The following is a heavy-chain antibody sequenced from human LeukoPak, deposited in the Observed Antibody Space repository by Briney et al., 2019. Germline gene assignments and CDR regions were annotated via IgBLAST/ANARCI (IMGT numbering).Heavy chain of an antibody. CDR2: ISSSSGYL. J-gene: IGHJ4*02. CDR1: EFTFSGYW. CDR3: ARGSEWEPLYYFDY. Sequence: GGSLRLSCAASEFTFSGYWMNWVRQAPGKGLEWVALISSSSGYLYYTDSVKGRFTISRDNAKNSLYLQMNSLRAEDTAVYYCARGSEWEPLYYFDYWGQGNLVTVSS. D-gene: IGHD1-26*01. V-gene: IGHV3-21*01.